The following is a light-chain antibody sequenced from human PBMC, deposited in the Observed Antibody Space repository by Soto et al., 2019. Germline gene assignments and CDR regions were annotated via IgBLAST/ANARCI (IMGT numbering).Light chain of an antibody. J-gene: IGLJ3*02. CDR1: GSNIGRNT. Sequence: QSVLTQPPSVSGAPGQRVTISCSGSGSNIGRNTVNWYQQFPGTAPQLLFFSNSRRPSGVPDRFSASKSGTSASLAISGLQSDDEGDYYCAAWDDSLSAMLFGGGTKVTVL. CDR2: SNS. CDR3: AAWDDSLSAML. V-gene: IGLV1-44*01.